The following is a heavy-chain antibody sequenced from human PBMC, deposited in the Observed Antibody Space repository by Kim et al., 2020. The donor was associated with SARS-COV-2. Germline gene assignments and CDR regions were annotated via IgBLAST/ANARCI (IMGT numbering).Heavy chain of an antibody. Sequence: QKFQGRVTMTRNTSISTAYMELSSLRSEDTAVYYCARGYYGSGSYYIFDYWGQGTLVTVSS. J-gene: IGHJ4*02. D-gene: IGHD3-10*01. V-gene: IGHV1-8*01. CDR3: ARGYYGSGSYYIFDY.